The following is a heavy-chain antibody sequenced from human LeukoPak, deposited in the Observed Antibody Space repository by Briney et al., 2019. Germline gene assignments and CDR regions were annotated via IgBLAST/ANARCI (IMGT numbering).Heavy chain of an antibody. D-gene: IGHD5-24*01. V-gene: IGHV1-2*02. CDR3: ARVPHGYNYYMLGY. J-gene: IGHJ4*02. CDR2: INPNSGGT. Sequence: ASVKVSCKASGYTFTSYYIHWVRQAPGQGLEWMGWINPNSGGTNYAQKFQGRVTMTRDTSISTAYMEPGRLRSDDTAVYYCARVPHGYNYYMLGYWGQGTLVTVSS. CDR1: GYTFTSYY.